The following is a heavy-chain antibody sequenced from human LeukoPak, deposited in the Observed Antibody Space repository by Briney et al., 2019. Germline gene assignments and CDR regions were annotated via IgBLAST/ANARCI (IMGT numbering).Heavy chain of an antibody. Sequence: PSETLSLTCTVSGYSVSSGYYWGWIRQPPGKGLEWIGSIYHSGSTYYNPSLKSRVTISVDTSKNQFSLKLNSVTAADTAVYYCARDYYYYSSGYYPTFDYWGQGTLVTVSS. J-gene: IGHJ4*02. V-gene: IGHV4-38-2*02. CDR3: ARDYYYYSSGYYPTFDY. CDR1: GYSVSSGYY. CDR2: IYHSGST. D-gene: IGHD3-22*01.